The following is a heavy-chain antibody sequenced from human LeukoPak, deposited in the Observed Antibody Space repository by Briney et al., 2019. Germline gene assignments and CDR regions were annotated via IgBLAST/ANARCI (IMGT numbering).Heavy chain of an antibody. D-gene: IGHD6-19*01. J-gene: IGHJ6*03. V-gene: IGHV4-39*07. CDR3: ARKTYSSGWPSYYMDV. CDR2: IYYSGST. CDR1: GGSIGGSSYY. Sequence: PSETLSLTCTVSGGSIGGSSYYWGWIRQPPGKGLNWIGSIYYSGSTYYNPSLKSRVTISVDKSKNQFSLRLSSVTAADTAVYYCARKTYSSGWPSYYMDVWGKGTTVTVSS.